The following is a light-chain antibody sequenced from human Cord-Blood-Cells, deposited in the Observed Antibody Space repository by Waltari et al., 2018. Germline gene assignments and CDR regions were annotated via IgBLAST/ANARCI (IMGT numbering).Light chain of an antibody. CDR1: SLRSYY. Sequence: SSELTQDPAVSVALGQTARITCHGDSLRSYYASWYQQNPGQAPVLVIYGKNNRPPGIPDRFSCSSSGKTASLTLTGAQAEEEADYYCNSRDSSGNHVVFGGGTKLTVL. V-gene: IGLV3-19*01. J-gene: IGLJ2*01. CDR3: NSRDSSGNHVV. CDR2: GKN.